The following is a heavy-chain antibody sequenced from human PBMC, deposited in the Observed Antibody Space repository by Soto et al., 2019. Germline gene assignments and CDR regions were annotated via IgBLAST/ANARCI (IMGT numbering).Heavy chain of an antibody. D-gene: IGHD3-9*01. J-gene: IGHJ4*02. CDR3: TTREVFRYFDWLLSDPVYYFDY. Sequence: EVQLVESGGGLVKPGGSLRLSYAASGFTFSNAWMNWVRQAPGKGLEWVGRIKSKTDGGTTDYAAPVKGRFTISRDDSKNTLYLQMNSLKTEDTAVYYCTTREVFRYFDWLLSDPVYYFDYWGQGTLVTVSS. V-gene: IGHV3-15*07. CDR1: GFTFSNAW. CDR2: IKSKTDGGTT.